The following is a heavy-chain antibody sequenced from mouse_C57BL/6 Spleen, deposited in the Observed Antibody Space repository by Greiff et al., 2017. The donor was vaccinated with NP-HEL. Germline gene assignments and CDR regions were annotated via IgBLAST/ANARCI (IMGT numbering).Heavy chain of an antibody. D-gene: IGHD1-1*01. J-gene: IGHJ1*03. CDR3: AREPYYYGSSYGYWYFDV. V-gene: IGHV5-16*01. CDR1: GFTFSDYY. Sequence: EVQVVESEGGLVQPGSSMKLSCTASGFTFSDYYMAWVRQVPEKGLEWVANINYDGSSTYYLDSLKSRFIISRDNAKNILYLQMSSLKSEDTATYYCAREPYYYGSSYGYWYFDVWGTGTTVTVSS. CDR2: INYDGSST.